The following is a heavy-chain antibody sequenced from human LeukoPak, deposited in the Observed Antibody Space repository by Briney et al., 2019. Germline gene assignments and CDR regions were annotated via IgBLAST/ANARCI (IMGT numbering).Heavy chain of an antibody. CDR3: AKVTYGSGTYGAFDS. CDR2: IRYDGITK. CDR1: GFTFSNHG. Sequence: GGSLRLSCTASGFTFSNHGMHWVRQAPGKGLEWVAFIRYDGITKYYADSVKGRFTISRDNSKNTLYLQMNSLRAEDTAVYYCAKVTYGSGTYGAFDSWGQGTLVTVSS. V-gene: IGHV3-30*02. J-gene: IGHJ4*02. D-gene: IGHD3-10*01.